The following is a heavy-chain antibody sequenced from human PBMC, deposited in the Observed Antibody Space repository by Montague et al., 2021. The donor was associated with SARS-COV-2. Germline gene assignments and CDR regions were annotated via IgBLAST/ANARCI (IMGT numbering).Heavy chain of an antibody. D-gene: IGHD3-10*01. Sequence: SETQSLTCAVHGGSFSTYSWNWIRQPPGKGLEWTGEIHHGGSTNYNPSLKSRVTISADTSKNQFSLKLTSVAAADTAVYYCARLGDGVVPSPILGVGPYYSYYYMDVWGKGTTVTVSS. CDR2: IHHGGST. CDR3: ARLGDGVVPSPILGVGPYYSYYYMDV. J-gene: IGHJ6*03. V-gene: IGHV4-34*01. CDR1: GGSFSTYS.